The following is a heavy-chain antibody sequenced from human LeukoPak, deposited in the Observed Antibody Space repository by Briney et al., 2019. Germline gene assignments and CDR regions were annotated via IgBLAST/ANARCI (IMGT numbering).Heavy chain of an antibody. Sequence: PSETLSLTCTVSGGSISSYYWSWIRQPPGKGLEWIAYIYYSGTTDYNPSLKSRVTISVDTSKKQFSLKLSSVTAAETAVYYCARGVYIAAAQYGYWGQGTLVTVSS. CDR2: IYYSGTT. CDR3: ARGVYIAAAQYGY. V-gene: IGHV4-59*01. D-gene: IGHD6-13*01. J-gene: IGHJ4*02. CDR1: GGSISSYY.